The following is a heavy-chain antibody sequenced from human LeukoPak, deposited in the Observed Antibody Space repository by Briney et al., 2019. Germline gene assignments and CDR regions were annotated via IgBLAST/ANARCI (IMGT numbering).Heavy chain of an antibody. J-gene: IGHJ4*02. D-gene: IGHD3-22*01. CDR1: GFTFSSYA. V-gene: IGHV3-23*01. Sequence: GGSLRLSCAASGFTFSSYAMSCVRQAPGKGLEWVSAISGSGGSTYYADSVKGRFTISRDNSKNTLYLQMNSLRAEDTAVYYCAKMDDSSGYYSDWGQGTLVTVSS. CDR2: ISGSGGST. CDR3: AKMDDSSGYYSD.